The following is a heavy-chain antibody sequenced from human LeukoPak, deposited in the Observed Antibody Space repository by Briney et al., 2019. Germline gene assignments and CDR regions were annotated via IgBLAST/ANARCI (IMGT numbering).Heavy chain of an antibody. CDR1: GFTFSSYA. J-gene: IGHJ4*02. D-gene: IGHD6-13*01. CDR2: ISGSGGST. CDR3: AKPYSSSWYTRSEFDY. Sequence: GGSLRLSCAASGFTFSSYAMIWVRQAPGKGLEWVSAISGSGGSTYYADSVKGRFTISRDNSKNTLYLQMNSLRAEDTAVYYCAKPYSSSWYTRSEFDYWGQGTLVTVSS. V-gene: IGHV3-23*01.